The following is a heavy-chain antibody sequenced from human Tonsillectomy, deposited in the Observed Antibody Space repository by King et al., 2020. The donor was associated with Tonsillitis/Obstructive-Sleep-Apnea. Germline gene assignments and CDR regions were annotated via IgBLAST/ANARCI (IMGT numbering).Heavy chain of an antibody. CDR1: GFTFDDYA. D-gene: IGHD3-10*01. J-gene: IGHJ4*02. CDR2: ISGDGGST. V-gene: IGHV3-43*02. CDR3: AKGGEYSMHASIDY. Sequence: VQLVESGGGVVQPGGSLRLSCEASGFTFDDYAMHWVRQAPGKGLEWVSLISGDGGSTYYANSVKGRFTIPRDNSKNSLYLQMNSLRTEDTALYYCAKGGEYSMHASIDYWGQGTLVTVSS.